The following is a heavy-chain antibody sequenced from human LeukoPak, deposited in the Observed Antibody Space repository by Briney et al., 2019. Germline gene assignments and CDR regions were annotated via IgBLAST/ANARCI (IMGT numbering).Heavy chain of an antibody. CDR1: GGSISSYY. Sequence: SETLSLTFTVSGGSISSYYWSWIRQPAGKGLEWIGRIYTSGSTNYNPSLKSRVTMSVDTSKNQFSLKLSSVTAADTAVYYCARAYSNYGSIKNNAFDIWGQGTMVTVSS. D-gene: IGHD4-11*01. V-gene: IGHV4-4*07. CDR2: IYTSGST. J-gene: IGHJ3*02. CDR3: ARAYSNYGSIKNNAFDI.